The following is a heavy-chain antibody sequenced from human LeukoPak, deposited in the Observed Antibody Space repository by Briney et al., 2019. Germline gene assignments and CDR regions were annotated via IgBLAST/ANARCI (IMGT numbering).Heavy chain of an antibody. V-gene: IGHV1-69*05. CDR3: ARDLLHCSGGSCYSDY. J-gene: IGHJ4*02. CDR1: GGTFSSFA. D-gene: IGHD2-15*01. CDR2: IIPIFGTA. Sequence: ASVKVSCKASGGTFSSFAISWVRQAPGQGLEWMGGIIPIFGTANYAQKLQGRVTITTDESTSTAYMELSSLRSEDMAVYYCARDLLHCSGGSCYSDYWGQGTLVTVSS.